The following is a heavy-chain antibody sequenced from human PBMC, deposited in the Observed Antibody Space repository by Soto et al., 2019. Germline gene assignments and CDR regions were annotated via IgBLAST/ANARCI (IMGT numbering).Heavy chain of an antibody. J-gene: IGHJ4*02. Sequence: GGSLRLSCAASGFTFSSYAMHWVRQAPGKGLEWVAVISYDGSNKYYADSVKGRFTISRDNSKNTLYLQMNSLRAEDTAVYYCASDMGSSFDYWGQGTLVTVSS. CDR2: ISYDGSNK. CDR1: GFTFSSYA. V-gene: IGHV3-30*04. CDR3: ASDMGSSFDY. D-gene: IGHD3-16*01.